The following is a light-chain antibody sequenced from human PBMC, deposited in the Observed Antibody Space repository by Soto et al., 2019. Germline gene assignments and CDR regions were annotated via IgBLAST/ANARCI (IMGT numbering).Light chain of an antibody. J-gene: IGKJ5*01. CDR3: QQYVISVT. CDR1: QSISGNY. V-gene: IGKV3-20*01. Sequence: EIGLTQSPRPRSLSRGETATLSCMASQSISGNYLAWYQQKPGQAPRLLIYGASNRATGIPERFSGSGSGTDFTLTIGRLEPQDSAMYYCQQYVISVTFGQGTRLEIK. CDR2: GAS.